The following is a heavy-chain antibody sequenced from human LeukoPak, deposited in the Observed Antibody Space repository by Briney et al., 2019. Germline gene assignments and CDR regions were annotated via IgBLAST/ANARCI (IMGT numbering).Heavy chain of an antibody. J-gene: IGHJ3*02. V-gene: IGHV3-48*04. CDR2: ISSISSSST. Sequence: GGSLRLSCAASGFTFSSYSMNWVRQAPGKGLEWVSYISSISSSSTYYAGSVKGRFTISRDNAKNSLYLQMNSLRAEDTAVYYCAAAVNEGAFDIWGQGTMVTVSS. D-gene: IGHD6-13*01. CDR3: AAAVNEGAFDI. CDR1: GFTFSSYS.